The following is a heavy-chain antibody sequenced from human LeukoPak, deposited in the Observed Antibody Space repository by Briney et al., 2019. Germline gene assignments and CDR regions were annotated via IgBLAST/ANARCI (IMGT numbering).Heavy chain of an antibody. CDR2: TYYRSKWYK. V-gene: IGHV6-1*01. Sequence: SRTLSLTCAISGDSVSSNSATWNWIRQSPPRGLEWLGRTYYRSKWYKYYAVSVKGRITINPDTSKNQFSLQLNSVTPEDTAVYYCARGPSYFQHWGQGTLVTVSS. J-gene: IGHJ1*01. CDR1: GDSVSSNSAT. CDR3: ARGPSYFQH.